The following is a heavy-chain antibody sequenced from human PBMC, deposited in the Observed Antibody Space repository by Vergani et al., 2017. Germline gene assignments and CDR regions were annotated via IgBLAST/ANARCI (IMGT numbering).Heavy chain of an antibody. Sequence: EVQLVESGGGLVKPGGSLRLSCAASGFTFSSYSMNWVRQAPGKGLEWVSSISSSSSYIDYADSVKGRFTISRDNAKNSLYLQMNSLRAEDTAVYYCAGVDPEYYDILTGYYAGYWGQGTLVTVSS. J-gene: IGHJ4*02. CDR2: ISSSSSYI. CDR3: AGVDPEYYDILTGYYAGY. V-gene: IGHV3-21*01. CDR1: GFTFSSYS. D-gene: IGHD3-9*01.